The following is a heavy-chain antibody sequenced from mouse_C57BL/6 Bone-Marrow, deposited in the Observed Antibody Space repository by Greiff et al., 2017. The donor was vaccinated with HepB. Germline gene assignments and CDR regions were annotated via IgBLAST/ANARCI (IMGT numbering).Heavy chain of an antibody. CDR3: ASDYYGSSSAMDY. J-gene: IGHJ4*01. D-gene: IGHD1-1*01. CDR1: GYSFTGYF. CDR2: INPYNGDT. V-gene: IGHV1-20*01. Sequence: VQLQQSGPELVKPGDSVKISCKASGYSFTGYFMNWVMQSHGKSLEWLGRINPYNGDTFYNQKFKGKATLTVDKSSSTAHMELRSLTSEDSAVYYCASDYYGSSSAMDYWGQGTSVTVSS.